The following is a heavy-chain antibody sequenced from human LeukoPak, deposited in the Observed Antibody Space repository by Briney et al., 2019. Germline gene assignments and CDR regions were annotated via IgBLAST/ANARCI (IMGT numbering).Heavy chain of an antibody. CDR2: IYPGDSDT. CDR1: GYSFTSYW. J-gene: IGHJ4*02. CDR3: ARRELSRQELHKFVY. V-gene: IGHV5-51*01. D-gene: IGHD3-16*02. Sequence: GESLKISCKGSGYSFTSYWIGWVRQMPGKGLEWMGIIYPGDSDTRYSPSFQGQVTISADKSISTAYLQWSSLKASDTAMYYCARRELSRQELHKFVYWGQGTLVTVSS.